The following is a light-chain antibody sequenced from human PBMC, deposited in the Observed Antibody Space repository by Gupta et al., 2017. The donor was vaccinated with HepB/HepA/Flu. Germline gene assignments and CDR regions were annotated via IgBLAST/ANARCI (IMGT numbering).Light chain of an antibody. Sequence: IVMSQYPLCLPVTPGEPASISCRSSQSLLDTNGYHYLDWYLQRPGHSPQLLIHLASQRSSGVPDRFSGSGSGTDFTLEISKVEAEDVGIYYCRQSLEVPLTFGGGTKVEIK. CDR1: QSLLDTNGYHY. CDR3: RQSLEVPLT. CDR2: LAS. J-gene: IGKJ4*01. V-gene: IGKV2-28*01.